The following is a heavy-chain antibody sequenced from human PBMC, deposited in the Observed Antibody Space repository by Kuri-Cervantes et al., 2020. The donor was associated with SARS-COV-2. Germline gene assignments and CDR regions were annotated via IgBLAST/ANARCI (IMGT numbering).Heavy chain of an antibody. Sequence: SLMLPCAASGCTLSSYVIHWVRQAPGNGVEWVALISYDGHNSYYADSVQDRFIISRDNSKNTLYLQMTSLRAEDTAVYYCAKAGRRGLDHWGQGTLVTVSS. CDR2: ISYDGHNS. V-gene: IGHV3-30*07. J-gene: IGHJ5*02. CDR1: GCTLSSYV. CDR3: AKAGRRGLDH.